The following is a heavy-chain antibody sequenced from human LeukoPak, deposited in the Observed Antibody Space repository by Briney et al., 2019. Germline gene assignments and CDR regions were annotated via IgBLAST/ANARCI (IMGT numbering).Heavy chain of an antibody. J-gene: IGHJ4*02. CDR3: AKGGTGYCSSTSCLYYFHY. CDR1: GFTFSTYA. Sequence: GGSLRLSCAASGFTFSTYAMSWVRQAPGKGLEWVSTISDSSATYYADSVKGRFSISRDNAENTLYLQMNSLRAEDTAVYYCAKGGTGYCSSTSCLYYFHYWGQGTLVTVSS. D-gene: IGHD2-2*01. CDR2: ISDSSAT. V-gene: IGHV3-23*01.